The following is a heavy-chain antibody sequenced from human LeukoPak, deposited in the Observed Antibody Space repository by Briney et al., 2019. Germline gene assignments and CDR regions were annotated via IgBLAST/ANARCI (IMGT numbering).Heavy chain of an antibody. J-gene: IGHJ4*02. D-gene: IGHD3-22*01. CDR2: IYSGGST. Sequence: PGGSLRLSCAASGFTVSSNYMSWVRQAPGKGLEWVSVIYSGGSTYYADSVKGRFTISRDNSKNTLYLQMNSLRAEDTAVYYCARGYYDSSGYLYFDYWGQGTLVTVSS. CDR1: GFTVSSNY. V-gene: IGHV3-53*01. CDR3: ARGYYDSSGYLYFDY.